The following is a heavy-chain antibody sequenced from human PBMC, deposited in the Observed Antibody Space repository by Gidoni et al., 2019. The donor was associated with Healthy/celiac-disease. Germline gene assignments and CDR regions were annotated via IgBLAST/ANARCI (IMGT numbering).Heavy chain of an antibody. CDR2: NDDSGST. CDR3: ASEVVTPYYYYGMDV. CDR1: GGSISSYC. Sequence: QVQLQGSGPGLVKPSETLSCTCTVAGGSISSYCWSWIRQPPRKGLDGIVYNDDSGSTNYTPSLKSPDTILLDTSKNQCSLKLSSVTSADTAVYYCASEVVTPYYYYGMDVWGQGTTVTVSS. J-gene: IGHJ6*02. D-gene: IGHD3-22*01. V-gene: IGHV4-59*01.